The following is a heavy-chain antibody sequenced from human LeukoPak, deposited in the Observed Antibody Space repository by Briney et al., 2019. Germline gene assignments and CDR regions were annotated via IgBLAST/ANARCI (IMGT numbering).Heavy chain of an antibody. CDR3: ARVGGRFLEWLPSDY. CDR2: INPNSGGT. D-gene: IGHD3-3*01. Sequence: ASVKVSCKASGYTFTGYYMHWVRQAPGQGLEWMGWINPNSGGTNYAQKFQGRVTITTDESTSTAYMELSSLRSEDTAVYYCARVGGRFLEWLPSDYWGQGTLVTVSS. J-gene: IGHJ4*02. V-gene: IGHV1-2*02. CDR1: GYTFTGYY.